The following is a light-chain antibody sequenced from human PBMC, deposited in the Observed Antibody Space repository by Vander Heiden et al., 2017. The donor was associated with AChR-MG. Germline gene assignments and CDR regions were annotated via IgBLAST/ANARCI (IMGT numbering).Light chain of an antibody. CDR1: SSDIGLYDY. Sequence: QSALTQPPSASGSPGPSVTIPCTGTSSDIGLYDYVSWYQQHPGKAPQLIIYEVTERPSGVPDRCSGSKSGNTASLTVAGLQAEDEADYYCSSYTHTSWVFGGGTKLSVL. J-gene: IGLJ3*02. CDR3: SSYTHTSWV. V-gene: IGLV2-8*01. CDR2: EVT.